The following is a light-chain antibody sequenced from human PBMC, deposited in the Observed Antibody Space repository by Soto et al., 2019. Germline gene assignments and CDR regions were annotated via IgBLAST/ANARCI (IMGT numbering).Light chain of an antibody. V-gene: IGKV4-1*01. CDR1: QSLLSRSNYKNY. Sequence: DIVMTQSPDSLSVSLGERATINCKSSQSLLSRSNYKNYLAWFQQKPGQTPKLLIYWASTRDSGVPDRFSGSGSGTDFTLTISSLQAEDVAVYYCQEYFTTLALTFGGGTKVDIK. CDR3: QEYFTTLALT. CDR2: WAS. J-gene: IGKJ4*01.